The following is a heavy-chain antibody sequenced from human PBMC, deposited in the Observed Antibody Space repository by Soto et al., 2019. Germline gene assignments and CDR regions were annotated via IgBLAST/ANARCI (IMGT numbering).Heavy chain of an antibody. Sequence: SETLSLTCTVSGGSISSGGYYWSWIRQHPGKGLEWIGYIYYSGSTYYNPSLKSRVTISVDTSKNQFSLKLSSVTAADTAVYYCARGDTAMGYGMDVWGQGTTVTVS. D-gene: IGHD5-18*01. CDR2: IYYSGST. CDR1: GGSISSGGYY. CDR3: ARGDTAMGYGMDV. V-gene: IGHV4-31*03. J-gene: IGHJ6*02.